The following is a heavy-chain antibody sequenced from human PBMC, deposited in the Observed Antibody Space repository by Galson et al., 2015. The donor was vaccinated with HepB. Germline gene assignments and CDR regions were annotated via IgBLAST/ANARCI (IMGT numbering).Heavy chain of an antibody. J-gene: IGHJ4*02. D-gene: IGHD3-3*02. CDR1: GFSLSTSGVG. CDR2: IYWDDDK. CDR3: AHSPFNRQGPYFDY. Sequence: PALVKPTQTLTLTCTFSGFSLSTSGVGVGWIRQPPGKALEWLALIYWDDDKRYSPSLKSRLTITKDTSKNQVVLTMTNMDPVDTATYYCAHSPFNRQGPYFDYWGQGTLVTVSS. V-gene: IGHV2-5*02.